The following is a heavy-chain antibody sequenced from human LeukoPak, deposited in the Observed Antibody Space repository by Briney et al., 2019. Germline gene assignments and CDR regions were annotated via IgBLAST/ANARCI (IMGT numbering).Heavy chain of an antibody. CDR1: GGSISSYY. V-gene: IGHV4-59*01. J-gene: IGHJ3*02. CDR3: ARDRVLSGSYSDAFDI. CDR2: IYYSGST. Sequence: PSETLSLTCTVSGGSISSYYWSWIRQPPGKGLKWIGYIYYSGSTNYNPSLKSRVTISVDTSKNQFSLKLSSVTAADTAVYYCARDRVLSGSYSDAFDIWGQGTMVTVSS. D-gene: IGHD1-26*01.